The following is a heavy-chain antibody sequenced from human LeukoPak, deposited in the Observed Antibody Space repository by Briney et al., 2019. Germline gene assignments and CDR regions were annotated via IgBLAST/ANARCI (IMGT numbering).Heavy chain of an antibody. J-gene: IGHJ4*02. CDR1: GASVSSDNYY. D-gene: IGHD6-19*01. V-gene: IGHV4-30-2*01. Sequence: SETLSLTCTVSGASVSSDNYYWSWIRQPPGKGLEWIGYIYHSGSTYYNPSLKSRVTISVDRSKNQFSLKLSSVTAADTAVYYCARGAVAVPTFDYWGQGTLVTVSS. CDR2: IYHSGST. CDR3: ARGAVAVPTFDY.